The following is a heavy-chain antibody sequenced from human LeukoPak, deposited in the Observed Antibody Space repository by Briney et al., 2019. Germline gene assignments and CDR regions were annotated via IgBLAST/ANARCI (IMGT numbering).Heavy chain of an antibody. CDR2: IRSDGSNK. D-gene: IGHD5-24*01. Sequence: GGSLRLSCAASRFTFSSYGIHWVRQAPGKGLAWVAFIRSDGSNKYYADSVRGRFTISRDNSKNTLYLQMNSLRAEDTAVYYCASTEMATHDYWGQGTLVTVSS. CDR3: ASTEMATHDY. CDR1: RFTFSSYG. J-gene: IGHJ4*02. V-gene: IGHV3-30*02.